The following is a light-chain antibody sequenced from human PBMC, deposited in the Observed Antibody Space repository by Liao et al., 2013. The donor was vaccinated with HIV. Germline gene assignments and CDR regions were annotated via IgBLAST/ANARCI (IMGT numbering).Light chain of an antibody. CDR2: QDA. CDR1: KMGDKF. Sequence: SYELTQPPSVSVSPGQTASITCSGPKMGDKFVSWYQQRPGQSPVLVIYQDAKRPSGIPERFSGSNSGNTATLTISGTQAMDEADYYCQAWDSSTACVVFGGGTKLTVL. J-gene: IGLJ3*02. V-gene: IGLV3-1*01. CDR3: QAWDSSTACVV.